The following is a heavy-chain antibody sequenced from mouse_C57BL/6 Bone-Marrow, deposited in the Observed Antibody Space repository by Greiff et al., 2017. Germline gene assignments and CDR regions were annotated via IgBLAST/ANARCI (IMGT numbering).Heavy chain of an antibody. Sequence: QVQLQQSGPELVKPGASVKISCKASGYAFSSSWMNWVKQRPGKGLEWIRRMYPGDGDTNYNGKFKGKATLTADKSSSTAYMQLSSLTSEDSAVYFCAYYYGSRGAMDYWGQGTSVTVSS. CDR3: AYYYGSRGAMDY. CDR2: MYPGDGDT. V-gene: IGHV1-82*01. CDR1: GYAFSSSW. D-gene: IGHD1-1*01. J-gene: IGHJ4*01.